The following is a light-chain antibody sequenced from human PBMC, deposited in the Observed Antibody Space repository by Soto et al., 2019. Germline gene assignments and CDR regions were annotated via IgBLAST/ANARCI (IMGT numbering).Light chain of an antibody. CDR3: SSYTSSRGV. CDR2: DVS. J-gene: IGLJ1*01. CDR1: SSDVGGYNY. Sequence: QSALTQPASVSGSPGQSITISCTGTSSDVGGYNYVSWYQQHPGKAPKLMIYDVSNPPSGASNRFSGSKSGITASLTISGLQAEDEADYYCSSYTSSRGVFGTGTKVTVL. V-gene: IGLV2-14*01.